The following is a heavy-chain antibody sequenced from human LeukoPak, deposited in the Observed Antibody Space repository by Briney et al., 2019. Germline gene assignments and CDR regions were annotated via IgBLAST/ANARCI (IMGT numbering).Heavy chain of an antibody. CDR2: INPKSGGT. J-gene: IGHJ4*02. CDR1: GYTFTDYY. V-gene: IGHV1-2*02. D-gene: IGHD6-19*01. Sequence: ASVKVSCKASGYTFTDYYIHWVRQAPGQDFEWMGWINPKSGGTEYAQKFQGRVTMTRDPSLSTAYMELSRLRSDDTAVFYCARASTVAGNHRPFDYWGQGTLVTVSP. CDR3: ARASTVAGNHRPFDY.